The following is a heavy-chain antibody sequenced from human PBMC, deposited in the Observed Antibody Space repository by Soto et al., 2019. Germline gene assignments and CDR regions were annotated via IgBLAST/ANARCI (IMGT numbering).Heavy chain of an antibody. J-gene: IGHJ3*02. CDR2: LFHSGST. CDR1: GGSIGSSSYH. D-gene: IGHD6-19*01. V-gene: IGHV4-39*01. Sequence: QLQLQESGPGLVKPSETLSLTCIVSGGSIGSSSYHWGWIRQSPGMGLEWIASLFHSGSTYYNPSLKSRVIIPVDTSRNQFSLKVNSVTAADTAVYYCARHPRGTAISGAFDIWGQGTMVTVSS. CDR3: ARHPRGTAISGAFDI.